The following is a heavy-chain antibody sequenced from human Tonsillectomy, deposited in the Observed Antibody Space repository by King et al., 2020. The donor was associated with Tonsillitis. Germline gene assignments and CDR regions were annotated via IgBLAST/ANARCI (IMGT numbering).Heavy chain of an antibody. CDR2: IQYDGNNK. CDR1: GFTFSNYG. D-gene: IGHD3-22*01. CDR3: AKEKSNSGYYGAEYYYGMDV. J-gene: IGHJ6*02. Sequence: QLVESGGGVVQPGGSLRLSCAASGFTFSNYGIHWVRQAPGKGLEWVAFIQYDGNNKYYIDSVKGRFTISRDNSKNTLYLEMNSLRAEDTAVYYCAKEKSNSGYYGAEYYYGMDVWGQGTTVTVSS. V-gene: IGHV3-30*02.